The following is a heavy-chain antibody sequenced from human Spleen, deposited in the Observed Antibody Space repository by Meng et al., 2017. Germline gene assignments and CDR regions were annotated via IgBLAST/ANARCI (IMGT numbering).Heavy chain of an antibody. D-gene: IGHD6-19*01. CDR2: INTNTGNP. Sequence: ASVKVSCKASGYTFTTYGMSWVRQAPGQGLEWMGWINTNTGNPTYAQGFTGRCVFSLDTSVSTAYLQISSLKAADGAVYYCARLRNSGWSVNWFDPWGQGTLVTVSS. CDR1: GYTFTTYG. J-gene: IGHJ5*02. CDR3: ARLRNSGWSVNWFDP. V-gene: IGHV7-4-1*02.